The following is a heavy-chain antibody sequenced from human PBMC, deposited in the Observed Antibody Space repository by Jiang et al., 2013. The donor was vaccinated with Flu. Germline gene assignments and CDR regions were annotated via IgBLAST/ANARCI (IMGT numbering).Heavy chain of an antibody. V-gene: IGHV3-30*03. Sequence: VQLVESGGGVVQPGSSLRLSCEASGFTFSDYGMHWVRQAPGKGLEWVAVISFDGSNKNYADSVKGRFTISRDNSKNTLYLEMSSLRAEDTAVYYCATPRYGSGSYFGYWGQGTLVTVSS. CDR3: ATPRYGSGSYFGY. J-gene: IGHJ4*02. CDR1: GFTFSDYG. D-gene: IGHD3-10*01. CDR2: ISFDGSNK.